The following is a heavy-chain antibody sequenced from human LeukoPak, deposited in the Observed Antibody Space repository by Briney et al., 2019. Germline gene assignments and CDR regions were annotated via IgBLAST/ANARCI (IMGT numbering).Heavy chain of an antibody. CDR1: GFTFSSYW. CDR2: IKEDGSEK. CDR3: ARGGTGAFDY. V-gene: IGHV3-7*01. D-gene: IGHD2-8*02. Sequence: GGSLRLSCVASGFTFSSYWMSWVRQAPGKGLEWVANIKEDGSEKYYVDSVKGRFTISRDNGKKSLFLQINGLRAEDTAIYYCARGGTGAFDYWGQGTLVTVSS. J-gene: IGHJ4*02.